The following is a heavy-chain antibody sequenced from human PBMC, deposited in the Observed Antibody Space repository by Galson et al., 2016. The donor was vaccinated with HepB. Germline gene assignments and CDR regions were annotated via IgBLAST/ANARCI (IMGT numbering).Heavy chain of an antibody. CDR1: GFTFSSYG. J-gene: IGHJ6*02. CDR3: AKDTARYCSSTSCSYGIDV. D-gene: IGHD2-2*01. V-gene: IGHV3-30*18. Sequence: SLRLSCAASGFTFSSYGMHWVRQAPGKGLEWVAVISYDGSNKYYADSVKGRFTISRDNSKNTLYLQMNSLRAEDTAVYYCAKDTARYCSSTSCSYGIDVWSQGTTVTVSS. CDR2: ISYDGSNK.